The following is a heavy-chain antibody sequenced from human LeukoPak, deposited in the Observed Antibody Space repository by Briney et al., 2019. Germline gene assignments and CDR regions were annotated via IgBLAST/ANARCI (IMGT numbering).Heavy chain of an antibody. CDR3: ARDPRIDYYDSSGYHYSYYFDY. J-gene: IGHJ4*02. CDR2: INPNSGGT. V-gene: IGHV1-2*02. Sequence: ASVKVSCKASGYTFTGYYMHWVRQAPGQGLEWMGWINPNSGGTNYAQKFQGRVTMTRDTSISTAYMELSRLRSDDTAVYYCARDPRIDYYDSSGYHYSYYFDYWGQGTLVTVSS. CDR1: GYTFTGYY. D-gene: IGHD3-22*01.